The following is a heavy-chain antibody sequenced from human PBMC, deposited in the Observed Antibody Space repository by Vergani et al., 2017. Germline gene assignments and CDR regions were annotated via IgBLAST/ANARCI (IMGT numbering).Heavy chain of an antibody. CDR3: ARAIPRSSSHSGNWFDA. J-gene: IGHJ5*02. CDR2: INPNSGGT. D-gene: IGHD6-6*01. V-gene: IGHV1-2*02. CDR1: GYTFTGYY. Sequence: QVQLVQSGAEVKKPGASVKVSCKASGYTFTGYYMHWVRQAPGQGLEWMGWINPNSGGTNYAQKFQGRVTITRDTSISTAYMELSRLRSDDTAVYYCARAIPRSSSHSGNWFDAWGQGTLVTVSS.